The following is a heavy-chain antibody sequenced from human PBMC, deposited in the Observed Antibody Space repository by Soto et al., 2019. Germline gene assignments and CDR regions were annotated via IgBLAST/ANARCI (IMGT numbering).Heavy chain of an antibody. CDR3: AREGDTSIAAPTFDF. Sequence: QVQLVQSGAEVKKPGSSVKVSCKASGGTFSSYAISWVRQAPGQGLEWRGGIIPIFGTANYAQKFQGRVTITADKSTSTAYMELSSMRSEVTAVYYCAREGDTSIAAPTFDFWGQGTLVTVSS. J-gene: IGHJ4*02. V-gene: IGHV1-69*06. D-gene: IGHD6-25*01. CDR2: IIPIFGTA. CDR1: GGTFSSYA.